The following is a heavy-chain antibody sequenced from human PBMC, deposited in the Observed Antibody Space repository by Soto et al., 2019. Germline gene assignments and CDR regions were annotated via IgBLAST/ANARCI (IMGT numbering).Heavy chain of an antibody. V-gene: IGHV1-18*01. J-gene: IGHJ4*02. CDR1: GYAFTTYG. CDR2: ISAHNGNT. Sequence: QVHLVQSGAEVKKPGASVKVSCKRSGYAFTTYGITWVRQAPGQGLEWMGWISAHNGNTNYAQKLQGRVTVTRDTSTSTAYIELRSLRSDDTAVYYCARGRYGDYWGQGALVTVSS. CDR3: ARGRYGDY. D-gene: IGHD1-1*01.